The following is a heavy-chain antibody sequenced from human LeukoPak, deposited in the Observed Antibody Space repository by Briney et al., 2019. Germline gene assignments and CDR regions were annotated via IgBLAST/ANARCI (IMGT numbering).Heavy chain of an antibody. CDR2: IRSKGYGGTT. Sequence: PGGSLRLSCTASGFTFGDYAMSWFRQAPGKGLEWVGFIRSKGYGGTTEYAASVKGRFTISRDDSKSIAYLQMNSLKTEDTAVYYCTRGRGRGIRVGHIWFGEFNFDYWGQGTLVTVSS. J-gene: IGHJ4*02. V-gene: IGHV3-49*03. CDR1: GFTFGDYA. CDR3: TRGRGRGIRVGHIWFGEFNFDY. D-gene: IGHD3-10*01.